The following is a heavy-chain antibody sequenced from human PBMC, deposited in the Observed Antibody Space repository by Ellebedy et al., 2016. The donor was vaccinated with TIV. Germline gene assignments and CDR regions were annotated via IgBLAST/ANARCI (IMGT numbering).Heavy chain of an antibody. CDR3: AGAPNQDFYDY. D-gene: IGHD4/OR15-4a*01. CDR1: GGSISSYY. V-gene: IGHV4-59*01. Sequence: MPSETLSLTCIVSGGSISSYYWSWIRQSPGKGLEWIGYISYSGSTNYNPSLRSRVTISLDTSKNQVSLRLTSVTAADTAVYYCAGAPNQDFYDYWGQGTLVTVSS. J-gene: IGHJ4*02. CDR2: ISYSGST.